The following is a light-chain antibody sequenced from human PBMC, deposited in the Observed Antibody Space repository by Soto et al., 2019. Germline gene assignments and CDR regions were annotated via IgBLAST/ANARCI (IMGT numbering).Light chain of an antibody. Sequence: QSALTQPASVSGSPGQSITISCTGTSSDVGGYNYVSWYQQHPGKAPKLMIYEVSTRALGISSRFSGSKSGNTASLTISGLQAEDEADYYCSSYTSIGTLAIFGTGTKLTVL. CDR3: SSYTSIGTLAI. V-gene: IGLV2-14*01. J-gene: IGLJ1*01. CDR2: EVS. CDR1: SSDVGGYNY.